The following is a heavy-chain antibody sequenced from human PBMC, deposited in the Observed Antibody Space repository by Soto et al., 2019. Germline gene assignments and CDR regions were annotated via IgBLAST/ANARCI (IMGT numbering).Heavy chain of an antibody. D-gene: IGHD5-18*01. CDR3: ASSDTHGREWTYKNLGQDV. CDR2: IYPGDSDT. V-gene: IGHV5-51*01. Sequence: GESLKISCKGSGYSFTSYWIGWVRHMPGKGLEWMGIIYPGDSDTRYSPSFQGQVTISADKSISTAYLPGSTLTASYTAMYYCASSDTHGREWTYKNLGQDVCSQGTTDPV. J-gene: IGHJ6*02. CDR1: GYSFTSYW.